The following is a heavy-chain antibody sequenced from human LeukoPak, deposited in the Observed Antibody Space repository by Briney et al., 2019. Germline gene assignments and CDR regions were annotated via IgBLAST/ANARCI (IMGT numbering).Heavy chain of an antibody. CDR3: AKERDYGPADY. Sequence: GGSLRLSCVASGFIFNEHAMSWVRQAPGKGLEWVSGLSGSGSSTDYADSVKGRFAVSRDNSKNTLFLQMNSLRAEDTAIYYCAKERDYGPADYWGQGTLVTVSS. CDR1: GFIFNEHA. CDR2: LSGSGSST. D-gene: IGHD4/OR15-4a*01. V-gene: IGHV3-23*01. J-gene: IGHJ4*02.